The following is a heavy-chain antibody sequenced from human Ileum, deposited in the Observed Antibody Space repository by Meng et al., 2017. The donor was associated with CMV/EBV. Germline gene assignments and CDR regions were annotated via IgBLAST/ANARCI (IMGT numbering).Heavy chain of an antibody. CDR2: TTGSGAGT. V-gene: IGHV3-23*01. CDR3: AKGTGDRSYYYYYYAVDV. J-gene: IGHJ6*02. D-gene: IGHD3/OR15-3a*01. Sequence: GESLKISCAASGFTFSSHAMSWVRQAPGKGLEWVSSTTGSGAGTYYADSVKGQFTISRDNSKNTLYLQMHSLRAEDTAIYYCAKGTGDRSYYYYYYAVDVWGQGTTVTVSS. CDR1: GFTFSSHA.